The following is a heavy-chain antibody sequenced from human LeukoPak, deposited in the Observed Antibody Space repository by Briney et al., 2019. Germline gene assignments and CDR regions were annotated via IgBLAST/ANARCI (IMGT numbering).Heavy chain of an antibody. CDR1: GASARSDH. Sequence: KPSETLSLTCTVSGASARSDHWNWIRQPPGKGLEWIAYMHGSGSPNYNPSLASRLTLSVDATENLLSLKLTSVTAADTAVYFCARDLSVNAFDIWGQGTLVTVSS. D-gene: IGHD2/OR15-2a*01. J-gene: IGHJ3*02. CDR3: ARDLSVNAFDI. CDR2: MHGSGSP. V-gene: IGHV4-59*02.